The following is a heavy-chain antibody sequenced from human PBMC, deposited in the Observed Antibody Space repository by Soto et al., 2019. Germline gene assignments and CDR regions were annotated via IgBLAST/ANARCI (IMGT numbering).Heavy chain of an antibody. CDR2: INHSGST. CDR3: ARGPPVYCSSTSCYNWFDP. CDR1: GGSFSGYY. D-gene: IGHD2-2*01. V-gene: IGHV4-34*01. J-gene: IGHJ5*02. Sequence: SETLSLTCAVYGGSFSGYYWSWIRQPPGKGLEWIGEINHSGSTNYNPSLKSRVTISVDTSKNQFSLKLSSVTAADTAVYYCARGPPVYCSSTSCYNWFDPWGQGTLVNVSS.